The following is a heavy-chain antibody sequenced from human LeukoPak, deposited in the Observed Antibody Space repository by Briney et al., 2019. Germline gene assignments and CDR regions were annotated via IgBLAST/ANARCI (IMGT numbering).Heavy chain of an antibody. CDR3: ARQGSSGWYYWFDP. CDR1: GGSISSYY. D-gene: IGHD6-19*01. Sequence: SETLSLTCTVSGGSISSYYWSWIRQPAGKGLEWIGRIYTSGSTTYNPSLKSRVTMSVDTSKNQFSLKLSSVTAADTAVYYCARQGSSGWYYWFDPWGQGTLVTVSS. V-gene: IGHV4-4*07. CDR2: IYTSGST. J-gene: IGHJ5*02.